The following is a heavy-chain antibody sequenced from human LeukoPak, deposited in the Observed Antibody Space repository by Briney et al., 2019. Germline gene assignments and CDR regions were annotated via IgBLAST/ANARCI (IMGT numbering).Heavy chain of an antibody. CDR2: VYYSGST. J-gene: IGHJ6*02. CDR1: GGSISSYY. CDR3: ARGSGSYYYYYGMDV. V-gene: IGHV4-59*01. D-gene: IGHD1-26*01. Sequence: SETLSLTCTVSGGSISSYYWSWIRQPPGKGLEWIGYVYYSGSTNYNPSLKSRVTISVDTSKNQFSLKLSSVTAADTAVYYCARGSGSYYYYYGMDVWGQGTTVTVSS.